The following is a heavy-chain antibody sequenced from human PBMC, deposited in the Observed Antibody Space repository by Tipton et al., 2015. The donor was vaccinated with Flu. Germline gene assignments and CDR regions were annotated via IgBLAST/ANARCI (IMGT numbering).Heavy chain of an antibody. D-gene: IGHD3-3*01. CDR3: ARAPIWSGYVTYAMDV. CDR2: IYTSGTT. J-gene: IGHJ6*02. CDR1: GGSISSFY. Sequence: TLSLTCTVSGGSISSFYRSWIRQPAGKGLEWIGRIYTSGTTNYNPSLKSRVTISTDASKNQFSLRLSSVTAADTAVYYCARAPIWSGYVTYAMDVWGQGTTVTVS. V-gene: IGHV4-4*07.